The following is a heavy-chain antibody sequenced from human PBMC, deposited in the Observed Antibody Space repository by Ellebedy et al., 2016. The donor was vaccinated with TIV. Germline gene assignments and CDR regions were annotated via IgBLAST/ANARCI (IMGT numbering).Heavy chain of an antibody. CDR1: GFTFASYT. V-gene: IGHV3-23*01. CDR3: ARAWGY. CDR2: ISGSGGST. J-gene: IGHJ4*02. Sequence: GESLKISXAASGFTFASYTMSWVRQAPGKGLELVSSISGSGGSTYYADSVKGRFTISRDNAKNTLYLQMNSLRAEDTVVYYCARAWGYWGQGTLVTVSS. D-gene: IGHD3-16*01.